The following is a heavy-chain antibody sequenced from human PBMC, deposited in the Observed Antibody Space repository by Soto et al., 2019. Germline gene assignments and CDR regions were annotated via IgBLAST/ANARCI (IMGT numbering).Heavy chain of an antibody. CDR1: GYSFTSYV. V-gene: IGHV1-3*01. Sequence: QVQLVQSGAEVKEPGASVKISCKTSGYSFTSYVMHWVRQAPGQSLERMGWINAGNGNTKFSQKFQDRVTMTRDTSASTVYLELSSLTSEDTAVYYCAREYGYYDSSCQLDYWYFDPWGRGTLVTVSS. J-gene: IGHJ2*01. CDR3: AREYGYYDSSCQLDYWYFDP. CDR2: INAGNGNT. D-gene: IGHD3-22*01.